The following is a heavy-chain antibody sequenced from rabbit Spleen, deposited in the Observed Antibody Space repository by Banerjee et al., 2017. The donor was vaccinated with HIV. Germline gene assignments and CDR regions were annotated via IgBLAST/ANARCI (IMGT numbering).Heavy chain of an antibody. J-gene: IGHJ3*01. D-gene: IGHD8-1*01. CDR2: IYTGNSKT. CDR1: GFSFSSGYD. V-gene: IGHV1S40*01. CDR3: ARGAYVGAVIDGLKL. Sequence: QSLEESGGGLVKPGASLTLTCKASGFSFSSGYDMCWVRQAPGKGLEWIACIYTGNSKTYYANWAKGRFTISIPSSTTMTLQLTSLTVADTATYFCARGAYVGAVIDGLKLWGQGTLVTVS.